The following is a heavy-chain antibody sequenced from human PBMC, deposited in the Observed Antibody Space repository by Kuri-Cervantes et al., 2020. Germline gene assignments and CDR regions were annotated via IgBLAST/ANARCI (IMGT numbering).Heavy chain of an antibody. D-gene: IGHD6-19*01. Sequence: GGSLRLSCAASGFTFDDYAMHWIRQVPGKGLEWVSGLNWNSGHRAYADSVKGRFTISRDNGKNSLYLQMNSLRAEDTAVYYCAKTGYSSGWYDYYYMDVWGKGTTVTVSS. CDR3: AKTGYSSGWYDYYYMDV. V-gene: IGHV3-9*01. J-gene: IGHJ6*03. CDR2: LNWNSGHR. CDR1: GFTFDDYA.